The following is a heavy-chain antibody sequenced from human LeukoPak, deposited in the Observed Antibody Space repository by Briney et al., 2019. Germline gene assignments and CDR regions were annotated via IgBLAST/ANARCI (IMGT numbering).Heavy chain of an antibody. CDR2: IYYSGST. D-gene: IGHD6-13*01. J-gene: IGHJ3*02. CDR3: ARDLYSSRTNDAFVI. CDR1: GGSIRSTSYY. Sequence: SETLSLTCTVSGGSIRSTSYYWGWIRQPPGKGLEWIGSIYYSGSTYYNPSLKSRVTISVDTSKNQFSLKLSSVTAADTAVYYCARDLYSSRTNDAFVIWGRGTMVTVSS. V-gene: IGHV4-39*07.